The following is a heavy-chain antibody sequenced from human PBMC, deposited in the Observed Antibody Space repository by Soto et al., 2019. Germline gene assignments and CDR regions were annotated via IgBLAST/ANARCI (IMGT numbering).Heavy chain of an antibody. J-gene: IGHJ1*01. CDR2: IVPNIGTA. D-gene: IGHD2-21*01. CDR3: ARGDTIGLLRYSDL. CDR1: GGTLNTFIYYP. Sequence: GASVKVSCNASGGTLNTFIYYPVNWVRQAPGQGLEWMGGIVPNIGTANYGQKFQGRVTITADKSTGTVYMELSNLTSEDTALYFCARGDTIGLLRYSDLWGQGTLVAVCS. V-gene: IGHV1-69*06.